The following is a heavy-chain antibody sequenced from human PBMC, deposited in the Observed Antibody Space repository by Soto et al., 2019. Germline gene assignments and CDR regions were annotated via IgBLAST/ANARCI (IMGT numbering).Heavy chain of an antibody. CDR3: VADRFRGGRRYYFDY. CDR2: IYSSEIT. D-gene: IGHD3-16*01. CDR1: GGSMRSGEYF. J-gene: IGHJ4*02. Sequence: PSETLSLTCTVSGGSMRSGEYFWSWIRQAPGKGLEWIGYIYSSEITYYTPSLQSRVTISVDTSKNQFSLNLRSVTAADTAVYYCVADRFRGGRRYYFDYWGQGALVTVSS. V-gene: IGHV4-30-4*01.